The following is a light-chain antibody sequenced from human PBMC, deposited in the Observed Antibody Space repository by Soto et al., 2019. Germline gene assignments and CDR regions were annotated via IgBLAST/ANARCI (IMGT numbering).Light chain of an antibody. Sequence: EIVLTQSPGTLSLSPGERATLSCRASQRLSTRYLAWYQQKPGQAPKLLIYLASTRATGIPDRFSGGGSGADFTLPISRLEPEDFAVYYCQQYGSSPYTFGQGTKLEIK. J-gene: IGKJ2*01. CDR1: QRLSTRY. CDR3: QQYGSSPYT. V-gene: IGKV3-20*01. CDR2: LAS.